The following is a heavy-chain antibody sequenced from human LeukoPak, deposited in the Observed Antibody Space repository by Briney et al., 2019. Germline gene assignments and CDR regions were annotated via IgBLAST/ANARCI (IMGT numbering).Heavy chain of an antibody. CDR3: ARGRQDVTMIVVVMTAVSYYLDV. V-gene: IGHV4-34*01. Sequence: SETLSLTCAVYGGSFSGYYWTWIRQTPEKGLEWIGEMNPSGSTNYNPSLKSRVTTSVDTSKNQFSLELSSVTAADTAVYYCARGRQDVTMIVVVMTAVSYYLDVWGKGTTVTVS. D-gene: IGHD3-22*01. CDR2: MNPSGST. J-gene: IGHJ6*03. CDR1: GGSFSGYY.